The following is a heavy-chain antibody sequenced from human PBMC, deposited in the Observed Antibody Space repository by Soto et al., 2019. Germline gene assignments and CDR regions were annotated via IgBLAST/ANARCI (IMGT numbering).Heavy chain of an antibody. CDR3: ARGLRGYSSSCDY. D-gene: IGHD6-13*01. CDR1: GFTFSSFG. CDR2: IWYDGSNK. J-gene: IGHJ4*02. V-gene: IGHV3-33*01. Sequence: VQLVESGGGVVQPGRSLRLSCAASGFTFSSFGMHWVRQAPGKGLEWVAVIWYDGSNKYYADSVKGRFTISRDNSKNTLYLQINSLRAEDTAVYYCARGLRGYSSSCDYWGQGTLVTVSS.